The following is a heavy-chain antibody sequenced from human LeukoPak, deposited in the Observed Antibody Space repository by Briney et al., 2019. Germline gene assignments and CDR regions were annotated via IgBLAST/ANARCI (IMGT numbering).Heavy chain of an antibody. Sequence: SETLSLTCAVYGGFFSGYYWTWIRQPPGKGLEWIGEINHFGSTNYNPSLKSRVTISVDTSKNQFSLKLSSVTAADTAVYYCAKVRLWLGIFDGFDIWGQGTLVTVSS. V-gene: IGHV4-34*01. J-gene: IGHJ3*02. CDR3: AKVRLWLGIFDGFDI. CDR1: GGFFSGYY. D-gene: IGHD3-10*01. CDR2: INHFGST.